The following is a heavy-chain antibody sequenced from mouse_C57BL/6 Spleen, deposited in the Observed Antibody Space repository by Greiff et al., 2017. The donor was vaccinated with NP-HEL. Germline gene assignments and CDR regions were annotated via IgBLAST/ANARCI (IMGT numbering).Heavy chain of an antibody. J-gene: IGHJ3*01. CDR1: GYTFTSYW. V-gene: IGHV1-52*01. D-gene: IGHD1-1*01. CDR3: ARHYGSSSFAY. Sequence: QVQLQQPGAELVRPGSSVKLSCKASGYTFTSYWMHWVKQRPIQGLEWIGNIDPSDSETHYNQKFKDKATLTVDKSSSTAYMQLSSLTSEDSAVYYCARHYGSSSFAYWGQGTLVTVSA. CDR2: IDPSDSET.